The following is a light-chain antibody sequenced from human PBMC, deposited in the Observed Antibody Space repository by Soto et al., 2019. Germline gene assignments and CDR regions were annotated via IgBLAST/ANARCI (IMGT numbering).Light chain of an antibody. CDR1: QSVTSY. J-gene: IGKJ5*01. V-gene: IGKV3-11*01. CDR2: DAS. CDR3: QQRSSLPIT. Sequence: EIRLTKSPATLSLTPAERATLSCRASQSVTSYLAWYQQRPGQAPRLLIYDASRRATGIPARFSGSGSGADFTLTISTLEPEDFAVYYCQQRSSLPITLGQGTRLAIK.